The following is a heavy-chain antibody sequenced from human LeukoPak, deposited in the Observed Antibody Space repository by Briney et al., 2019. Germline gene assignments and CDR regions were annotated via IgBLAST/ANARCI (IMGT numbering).Heavy chain of an antibody. CDR2: ISASGGST. J-gene: IGHJ4*02. CDR3: AKGPKLGDGFHCDY. D-gene: IGHD5-24*01. Sequence: GGSLRLSCAASGFTFSSSAMSWVRQVPGKGLEWVSGISASGGSTNYADSVRGRFTISRDISKNTVYLQMNNLRVDDTAVYYCAKGPKLGDGFHCDYWGQGTLVTVSS. V-gene: IGHV3-23*01. CDR1: GFTFSSSA.